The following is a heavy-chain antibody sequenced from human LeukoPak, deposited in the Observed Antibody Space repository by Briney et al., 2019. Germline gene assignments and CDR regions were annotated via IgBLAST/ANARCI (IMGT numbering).Heavy chain of an antibody. D-gene: IGHD4-17*01. CDR3: ARDRTTSHFDY. CDR2: IYYSGST. CDR1: GGSISSYY. J-gene: IGHJ4*02. V-gene: IGHV4-59*01. Sequence: PSETLSLTCTVSGGSISSYYWSWIRQPPGKGLGWIGYIYYSGSTNYNPSLKSRVTISVDTSKNQFSLKLSSVTAADTAVYYCARDRTTSHFDYWGQGTLVTVSS.